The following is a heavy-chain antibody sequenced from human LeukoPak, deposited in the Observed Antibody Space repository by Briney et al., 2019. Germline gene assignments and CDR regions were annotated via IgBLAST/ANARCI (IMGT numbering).Heavy chain of an antibody. CDR2: ISVSETT. V-gene: IGHV3-23*01. J-gene: IGHJ4*02. CDR3: ALSGGINWYGLEC. Sequence: GGSLRLSCAASGFIFSTYAMSWVRQAPGKGLEWISAISVSETTYYTDSVRGRFTISRDKSKNKLYLQMNSLRAEDTAVYYCALSGGINWYGLECWGQGTLVTVSS. D-gene: IGHD3-3*01. CDR1: GFIFSTYA.